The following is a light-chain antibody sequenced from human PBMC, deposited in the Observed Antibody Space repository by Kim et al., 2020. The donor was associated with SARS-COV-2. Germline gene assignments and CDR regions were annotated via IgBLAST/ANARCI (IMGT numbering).Light chain of an antibody. J-gene: IGKJ1*01. CDR1: QRVLYRSNNRNN. Sequence: ATINCKSSQRVLYRSNNRNNLAWYQQKPGQPPKLLIYGASIRESGVPDRFSGSGSGTDFTLTISSLQAEDVAIYYCQQYQSTPRTFGQGTKVDIK. V-gene: IGKV4-1*01. CDR2: GAS. CDR3: QQYQSTPRT.